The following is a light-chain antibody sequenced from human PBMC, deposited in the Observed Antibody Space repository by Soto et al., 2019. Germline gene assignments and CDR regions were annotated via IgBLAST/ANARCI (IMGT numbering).Light chain of an antibody. CDR3: SSYAGSNNFV. Sequence: QSALTQPPSASGSPGQSITISCTGTSSDIGTYNDVAWYQQNPGKAPKLIIHDVFKRPSGVPDRFSGSKSGNTASLTVSGLRPEDEADYHCSSYAGSNNFVFGTGTKLTVL. CDR2: DVF. J-gene: IGLJ1*01. V-gene: IGLV2-8*01. CDR1: SSDIGTYND.